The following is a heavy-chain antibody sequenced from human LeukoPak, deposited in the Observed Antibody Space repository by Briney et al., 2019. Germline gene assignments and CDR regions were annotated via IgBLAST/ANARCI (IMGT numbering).Heavy chain of an antibody. CDR3: AMGDIVVVVARY. CDR2: IRYDGSNK. V-gene: IGHV3-30*02. CDR1: GFTFSSYG. J-gene: IGHJ4*02. Sequence: PGXSLRLSCAASGFTFSSYGMHWVRQAPGKGVEWVAFIRYDGSNKYYADSVKGRFTIYRENSNNTLYLQMNSLRAEDTTVYYCAMGDIVVVVARYWGQGTLVTVSS. D-gene: IGHD2-15*01.